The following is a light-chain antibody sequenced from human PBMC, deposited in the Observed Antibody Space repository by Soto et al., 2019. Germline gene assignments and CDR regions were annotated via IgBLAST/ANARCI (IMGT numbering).Light chain of an antibody. V-gene: IGKV1-39*01. Sequence: DIQMTQSPFSLSASVGDRVTITCRASQSISTYVHWYQQKAAKAPKLLIYAASRLQSEVPSRFVGSGSDTEFTLTITSLQPEDFATYYCQQSHGIPYTFGQGTKLEIK. J-gene: IGKJ2*01. CDR2: AAS. CDR1: QSISTY. CDR3: QQSHGIPYT.